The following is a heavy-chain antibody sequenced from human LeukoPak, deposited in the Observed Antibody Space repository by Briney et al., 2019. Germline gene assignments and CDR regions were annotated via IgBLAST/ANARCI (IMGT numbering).Heavy chain of an antibody. V-gene: IGHV3-53*01. CDR3: ARDRFAGTTISAFDI. CDR2: IYSGGST. D-gene: IGHD1-1*01. J-gene: IGHJ3*02. CDR1: GFTFSSYG. Sequence: GGSLRLSCAASGFTFSSYGMHWVRQAPGKGLEWVSVIYSGGSTYYADSVKGRFTISRDNSKNTLYLQMNSLRAEDTAVYYCARDRFAGTTISAFDIWGQGTMVTVSS.